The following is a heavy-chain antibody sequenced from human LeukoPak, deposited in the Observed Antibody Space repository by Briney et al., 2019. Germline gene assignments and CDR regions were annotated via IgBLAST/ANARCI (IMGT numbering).Heavy chain of an antibody. V-gene: IGHV4-30-4*01. Sequence: SETLFLTCTVSGGSISSGDYYWSWIRQPPGKGLEWIGYIYYSGSTYYNPSLKSRVTISVDTSKNQFSLKLSSVTAADTAVYYCARSRGFLWFGELRVNWFDPWGQGTLVTVSS. CDR1: GGSISSGDYY. D-gene: IGHD3-10*01. CDR2: IYYSGST. CDR3: ARSRGFLWFGELRVNWFDP. J-gene: IGHJ5*02.